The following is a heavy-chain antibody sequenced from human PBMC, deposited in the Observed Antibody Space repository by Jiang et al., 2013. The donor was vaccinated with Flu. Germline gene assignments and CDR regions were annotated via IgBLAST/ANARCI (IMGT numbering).Heavy chain of an antibody. CDR3: ARRYYDILTGYYFDY. V-gene: IGHV5-51*01. CDR1: GYRFTSYW. D-gene: IGHD3-9*01. J-gene: IGHJ4*02. Sequence: QLVESGAEVKKPGESLKISCKGSGYRFTSYWIGWVRQMPGKGLEWMGIIYPGDSDTRYSPSFQGQVTISADESISTAYLQWSSLKASDTAMYYCARRYYDILTGYYFDYWGQGTLVTVSS. CDR2: IYPGDSDT.